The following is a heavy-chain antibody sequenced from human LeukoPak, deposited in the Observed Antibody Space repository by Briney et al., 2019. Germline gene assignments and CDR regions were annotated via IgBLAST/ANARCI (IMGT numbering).Heavy chain of an antibody. V-gene: IGHV6-1*01. CDR1: GDSVSNNRAS. Sequence: SQTLSLTCAISGDSVSNNRASWGWIRQSPSRDLEWLGRTYYRSQWFDDYRPSVRSRITINPDTSKNQSSLQMNSVTPEDTAVYYCVRIRGLGLFDYWGQGTLVTVSS. J-gene: IGHJ4*02. CDR2: TYYRSQWFD. CDR3: VRIRGLGLFDY. D-gene: IGHD1-26*01.